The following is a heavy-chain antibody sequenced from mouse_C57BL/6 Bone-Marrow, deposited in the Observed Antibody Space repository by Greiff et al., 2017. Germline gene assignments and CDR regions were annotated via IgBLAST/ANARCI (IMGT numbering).Heavy chain of an antibody. CDR2: ISSGSSTI. D-gene: IGHD2-12*01. V-gene: IGHV5-17*01. CDR3: ASYDGFAY. Sequence: DVHLVESGGGLVKPGGSLKLSCAASGFTFSDYGMHWVRQAPEKGLEWVAYISSGSSTIYYADTVKGRFTISRDNAKNTLFLQMDGLRSEDRAMYYCASYDGFAYWGQGTLVTVSA. J-gene: IGHJ3*01. CDR1: GFTFSDYG.